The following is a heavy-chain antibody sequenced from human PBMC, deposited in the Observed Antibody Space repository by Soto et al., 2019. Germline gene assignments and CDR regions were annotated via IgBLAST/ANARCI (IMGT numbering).Heavy chain of an antibody. CDR1: GFTFSSYG. CDR3: AKDEGRGIAAAGTVFDY. D-gene: IGHD6-13*01. J-gene: IGHJ4*02. V-gene: IGHV3-30*18. Sequence: QVQLVESGGGVVQPGRSLRLSCAASGFTFSSYGMHWVRQAPGKGLEWVAVISYDGSNKYYADSVKGRLTISRDNSKNTLYLQMNSLRAEDTAVYYCAKDEGRGIAAAGTVFDYWGQGTLVTVSS. CDR2: ISYDGSNK.